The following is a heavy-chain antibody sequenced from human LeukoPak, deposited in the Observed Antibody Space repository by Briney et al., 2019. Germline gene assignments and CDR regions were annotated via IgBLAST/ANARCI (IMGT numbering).Heavy chain of an antibody. Sequence: SETLSLTCAVSGGSISSSNWWSWVRQPPGKGLEWIGEIYHSGSTNYNPSLKSRVTISVDKSKNQFPLKLSSVTAADTAVYYCASWHYYGSGSYYGPSYYFDYWGQGTLVTVSS. J-gene: IGHJ4*02. V-gene: IGHV4-4*02. CDR2: IYHSGST. D-gene: IGHD3-10*01. CDR3: ASWHYYGSGSYYGPSYYFDY. CDR1: GGSISSSNW.